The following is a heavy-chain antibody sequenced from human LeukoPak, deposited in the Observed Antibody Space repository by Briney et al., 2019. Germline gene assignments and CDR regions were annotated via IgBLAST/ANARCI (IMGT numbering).Heavy chain of an antibody. V-gene: IGHV3-48*03. Sequence: GGSLRLSCAASGFTFSSYEMNWVRQAPGKGLEWVSYISSSGSTIYYADSVKGRFTISRDNAKNSLYLQMNSLNTEDTAVYYCTRWLQSLEHWGQGTLVSVSS. J-gene: IGHJ4*02. CDR3: TRWLQSLEH. CDR1: GFTFSSYE. CDR2: ISSSGSTI. D-gene: IGHD5-24*01.